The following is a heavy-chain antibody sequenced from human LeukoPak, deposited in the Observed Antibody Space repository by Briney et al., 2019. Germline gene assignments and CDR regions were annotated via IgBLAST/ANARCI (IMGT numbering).Heavy chain of an antibody. D-gene: IGHD6-13*01. V-gene: IGHV4-39*01. CDR2: IYYSGST. J-gene: IGHJ4*02. CDR3: ARQIRGYSKSSWYGGGDY. CDR1: GGSISSSSYY. Sequence: PSETLSLTCTVSGGSISSSSYYWGWIRQPPGKGLEWIGSIYYSGSTYYNPSLKSRVTISVDTSKNQFSLKLSSVTAADPAVYYCARQIRGYSKSSWYGGGDYWGQGTLVTVSS.